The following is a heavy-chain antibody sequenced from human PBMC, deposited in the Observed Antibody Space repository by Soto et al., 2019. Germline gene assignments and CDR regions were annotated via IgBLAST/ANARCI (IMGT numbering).Heavy chain of an antibody. Sequence: SETLSLTCSVSGGSISSGDYYWSWIRQPPGKGLEWIGYIYYSVSTYYNPSLKSRVTISVDTSKNQFSPKLSSVTAADTAVYYRARKKNIALAGTGNPINWFDPWGQGTLVTVSS. D-gene: IGHD6-19*01. V-gene: IGHV4-30-4*01. CDR3: ARKKNIALAGTGNPINWFDP. J-gene: IGHJ5*02. CDR1: GGSISSGDYY. CDR2: IYYSVST.